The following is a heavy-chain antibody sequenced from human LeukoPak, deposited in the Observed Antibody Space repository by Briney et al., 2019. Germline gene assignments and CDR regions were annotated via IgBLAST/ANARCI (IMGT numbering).Heavy chain of an antibody. V-gene: IGHV4-59*12. CDR1: GGSINYYY. Sequence: SSETLSLTCAVSGGSINYYYWNWIRQPPGKGLEWIGYVYYSGNTNYNPSLKSRVTISVDTSKNQFSLKLSSVTAADTAVYYCAREGDRYSYGPYYFDYWGQGTLVTVSS. J-gene: IGHJ4*02. D-gene: IGHD5-18*01. CDR2: VYYSGNT. CDR3: AREGDRYSYGPYYFDY.